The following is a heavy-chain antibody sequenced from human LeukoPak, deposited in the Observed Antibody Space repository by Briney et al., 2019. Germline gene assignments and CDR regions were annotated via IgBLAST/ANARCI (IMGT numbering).Heavy chain of an antibody. CDR3: ARDTSVGDYEDFDY. J-gene: IGHJ4*02. V-gene: IGHV3-23*01. CDR1: GFTFSNYA. Sequence: GGSLRLSCEASGFTFSNYAMNWVRQAPGKGLEWVSIISGSGYTTYYADSVRGRFTISRDTSTNTLYLQMNSLRAEDTALYYCARDTSVGDYEDFDYWGQGTLVTVSS. CDR2: ISGSGYTT. D-gene: IGHD4-17*01.